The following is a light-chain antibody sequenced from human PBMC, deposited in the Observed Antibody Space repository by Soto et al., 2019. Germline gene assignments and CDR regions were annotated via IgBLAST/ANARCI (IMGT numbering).Light chain of an antibody. CDR3: EQYNNWPQT. CDR1: QGVSDD. J-gene: IGKJ1*01. Sequence: IQMTQSPSSLSASVEDRVTITCRASQGVSDDVGWYQQKPGKAPKLLIESESILQSGVPSRFSGSGSGTDFTLTISSLQSEDFAVYFCEQYNNWPQTFGQGTKVEIK. CDR2: SES. V-gene: IGKV1-6*01.